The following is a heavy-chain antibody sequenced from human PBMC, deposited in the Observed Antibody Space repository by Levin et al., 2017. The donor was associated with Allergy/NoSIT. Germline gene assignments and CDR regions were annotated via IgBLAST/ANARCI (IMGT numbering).Heavy chain of an antibody. CDR3: ARGEDYYYYGMDG. J-gene: IGHJ6*02. CDR2: IYHDGST. Sequence: PSETLSLTCAVSGGSISSGGYSWSWIRQPPGKGLEWIGNIYHDGSTYYNPSLKSRVTISVDRSKNQFSLRLSSVTAADTAVYYCARGEDYYYYGMDGWGQGTTVTVSS. CDR1: GGSISSGGYS. V-gene: IGHV4-30-2*01. D-gene: IGHD1-26*01.